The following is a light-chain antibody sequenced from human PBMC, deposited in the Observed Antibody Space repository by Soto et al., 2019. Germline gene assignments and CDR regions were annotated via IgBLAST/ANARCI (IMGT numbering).Light chain of an antibody. CDR1: SSDVGGYNY. CDR2: DVS. CDR3: SSYTSSSPRV. V-gene: IGLV2-14*01. Sequence: QSALTQPASVSGSPGQSITISCTGTSSDVGGYNYVSWYQQHPGKAPKLMIYDVSNRPSGVSNRFSGSKSGNTASLTISGLQAEGEADYYCSSYTSSSPRVFGTGTKVTVL. J-gene: IGLJ1*01.